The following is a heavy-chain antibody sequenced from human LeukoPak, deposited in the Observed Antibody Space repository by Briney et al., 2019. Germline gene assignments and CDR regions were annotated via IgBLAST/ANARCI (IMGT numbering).Heavy chain of an antibody. Sequence: PSETLSLTCAGYGWTFCGYYWSWLRQPPGKGLVWIVEINHSGSTNYNPSLKSRVTISVDTSKNQFSLKLSSVTAADTAVYYCARGRVYDFWSGYYTPDGYYFDYWGQGTLVTVSS. V-gene: IGHV4-34*01. CDR1: GWTFCGYY. D-gene: IGHD3-3*01. CDR2: INHSGST. CDR3: ARGRVYDFWSGYYTPDGYYFDY. J-gene: IGHJ4*02.